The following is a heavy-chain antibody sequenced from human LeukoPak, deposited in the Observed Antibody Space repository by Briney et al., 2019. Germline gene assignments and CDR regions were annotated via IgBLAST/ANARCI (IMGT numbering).Heavy chain of an antibody. J-gene: IGHJ3*02. D-gene: IGHD3-3*01. CDR2: IYHSGST. Sequence: SETLSLTYAVSGYSISSGYYWGWIRQPPGKGLEWIGSIYHSGSTYYNPSLKSRVTISVDTSKNQFSLKLSSVTAADTAVYYCARPYYDFWSGFDAFDIWGQGTMVTVSS. V-gene: IGHV4-38-2*01. CDR1: GYSISSGYY. CDR3: ARPYYDFWSGFDAFDI.